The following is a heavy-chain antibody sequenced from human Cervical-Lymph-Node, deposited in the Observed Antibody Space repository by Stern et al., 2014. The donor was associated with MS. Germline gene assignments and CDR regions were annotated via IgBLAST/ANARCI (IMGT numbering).Heavy chain of an antibody. Sequence: QVQLVESGGGVVQPGRSLRLSCAASGFTFSSYAMHWVRQAPGKGLEWVAVISYDGRNKYYADSVKGRFTISRDNSKNTLYLQMNSLRAEDTAVYYCARVSADIVVVVAALYYYGMDVWGQGTTVTVSS. CDR1: GFTFSSYA. J-gene: IGHJ6*02. D-gene: IGHD2-15*01. CDR3: ARVSADIVVVVAALYYYGMDV. CDR2: ISYDGRNK. V-gene: IGHV3-30*04.